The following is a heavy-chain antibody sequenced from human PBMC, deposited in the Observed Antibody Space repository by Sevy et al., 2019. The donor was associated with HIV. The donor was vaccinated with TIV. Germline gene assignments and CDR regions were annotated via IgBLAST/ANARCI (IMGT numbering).Heavy chain of an antibody. D-gene: IGHD3-10*01. V-gene: IGHV3-9*01. CDR2: ISWNSGGI. J-gene: IGHJ4*02. CDR3: AKDEYYGSCSSGFDY. CDR1: GFTFDDYA. Sequence: GGSLRLSCAASGFTFDDYAMHWVRQAPGKGLEWVSGISWNSGGIGYADSVKGRFTISIDSAKNSLYLQMNSLRAEDTALYYCAKDEYYGSCSSGFDYWGQGTLVTVSS.